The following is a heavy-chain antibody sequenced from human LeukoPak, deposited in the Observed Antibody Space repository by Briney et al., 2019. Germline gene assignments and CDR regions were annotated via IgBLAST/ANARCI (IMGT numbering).Heavy chain of an antibody. J-gene: IGHJ4*02. D-gene: IGHD5-24*01. CDR3: ARGMRWLQPYFDY. CDR1: GFTFSSYA. V-gene: IGHV3-53*01. CDR2: IYSGGST. Sequence: PGGSLRLSCAASGFTFSSYAMTWVRQAPGKGLEWVSVIYSGGSTYYADSVKGRFTISRDNSKNTLYLQMNSLRAEDTAVYYCARGMRWLQPYFDYWGQGTLVTVSS.